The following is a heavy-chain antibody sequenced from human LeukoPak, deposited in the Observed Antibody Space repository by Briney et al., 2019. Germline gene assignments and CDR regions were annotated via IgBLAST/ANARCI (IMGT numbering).Heavy chain of an antibody. CDR1: GYSFTIYG. J-gene: IGHJ4*02. CDR2: ISAYNGNT. CDR3: ARREQWLVGDDY. D-gene: IGHD6-19*01. V-gene: IGHV1-18*01. Sequence: ASVKVSCRASGYSFTIYGISWVRQAPGQGLEWMGWISAYNGNTNYAQKLQGRVTMTTDTSTSTAYMELRSLRSDDTDVYSCARREQWLVGDDYWGQGTLVTVSS.